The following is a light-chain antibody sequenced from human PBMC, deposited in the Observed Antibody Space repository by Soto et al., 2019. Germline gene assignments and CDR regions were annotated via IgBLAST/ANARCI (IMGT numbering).Light chain of an antibody. CDR1: QSITNY. CDR2: AAS. J-gene: IGKJ5*01. V-gene: IGKV1-39*01. Sequence: DIQMTQSPSALSASVGDRVTITCRASQSITNYLNWYQHKPGQAPNLLIYAASTLQAGVPSRFRGSGSGTHFTLTISSLQPEDFATYYCQQANTFPLTFGQGTRLENK. CDR3: QQANTFPLT.